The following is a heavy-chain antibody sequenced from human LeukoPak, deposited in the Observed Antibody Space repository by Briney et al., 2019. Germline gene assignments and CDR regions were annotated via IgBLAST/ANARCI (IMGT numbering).Heavy chain of an antibody. CDR2: IWYDGSNK. CDR1: GFTFSSYG. Sequence: GGSLRLSCAASGFTFSSYGMHWVRQAPGKGLEWVAVIWYDGSNKYYADSVKGRFTISRDNSKNTLYLQMNGLRAEDTAVYYCAREYYYDSSGPFDYWGQGTLVTVSS. V-gene: IGHV3-33*01. CDR3: AREYYYDSSGPFDY. J-gene: IGHJ4*02. D-gene: IGHD3-22*01.